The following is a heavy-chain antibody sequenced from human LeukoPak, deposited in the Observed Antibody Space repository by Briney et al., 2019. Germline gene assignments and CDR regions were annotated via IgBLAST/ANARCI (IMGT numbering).Heavy chain of an antibody. CDR1: RGSISNYY. V-gene: IGHV4-4*07. D-gene: IGHD2-21*02. CDR3: ARDKEYCGGDCSYWYFDL. J-gene: IGHJ2*01. Sequence: PSETLSLTCTVPRGSISNYYWSWIRQPAGKGLEWIGRIYSSGSTNYNPSLKSRVTMSLDTSMNQFSLKLSSVTAADTAVYYCARDKEYCGGDCSYWYFDLWGRGTAVTVSS. CDR2: IYSSGST.